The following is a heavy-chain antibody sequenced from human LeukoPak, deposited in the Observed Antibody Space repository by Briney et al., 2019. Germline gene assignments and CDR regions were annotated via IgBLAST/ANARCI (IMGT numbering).Heavy chain of an antibody. D-gene: IGHD1-26*01. J-gene: IGHJ4*02. CDR1: GASIAYYY. V-gene: IGHV4-59*08. CDR2: IYYSGST. CDR3: ARHGARGQPFDY. Sequence: SETLSLTCTVSGASIAYYYGNWIRHLPGKGLEWIGYIYYSGSTNCNPSLTSRVTMSIDTSNNQFSLKLTSVTAADTAIYYCARHGARGQPFDYWGQGILVTVSS.